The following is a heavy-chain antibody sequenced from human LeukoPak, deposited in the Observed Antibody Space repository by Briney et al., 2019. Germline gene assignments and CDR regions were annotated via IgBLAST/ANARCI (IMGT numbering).Heavy chain of an antibody. CDR1: GASSSSYY. V-gene: IGHV4-59*08. CDR2: ISYSGGT. D-gene: IGHD3-22*01. Sequence: PSETLSLTCTLFGASSSSYYWSWIRQPPGKGLEWIGYISYSGGTNYNPSLKSRVTISVDTSKNQFPLKLSSVTAADTAVYYCARHRQYDTDAFDIWGQGTMVTVSS. J-gene: IGHJ3*02. CDR3: ARHRQYDTDAFDI.